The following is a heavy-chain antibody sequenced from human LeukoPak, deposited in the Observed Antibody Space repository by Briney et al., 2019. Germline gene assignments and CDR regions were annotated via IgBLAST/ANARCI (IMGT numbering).Heavy chain of an antibody. CDR2: ISTYTGDT. J-gene: IGHJ6*03. CDR1: GYIFTQYG. Sequence: ASVKVSCKASGYIFTQYGISWVRQAPGQGLEWMASISTYTGDTNNAQNFQGRVTMTTDTFTSTAYMELRGLRSDDTAVYYCARRTGNNYYYMDVWGQGTTVTVSS. D-gene: IGHD3/OR15-3a*01. CDR3: ARRTGNNYYYMDV. V-gene: IGHV1-18*01.